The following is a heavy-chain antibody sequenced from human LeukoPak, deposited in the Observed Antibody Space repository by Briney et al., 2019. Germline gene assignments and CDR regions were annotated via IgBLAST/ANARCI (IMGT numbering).Heavy chain of an antibody. D-gene: IGHD1-1*01. J-gene: IGHJ4*02. CDR2: IDRSGST. CDR3: ARGSATGIAY. V-gene: IGHV4-34*01. Sequence: PSETLSLTCAVYGGSFSGYSWTWIRQPPGKGLEWIGEIDRSGSTNYNPSLKSRLTISVDTSKNQFSLKLSSVTAADTAVYYCARGSATGIAYWGQGTLVTVSS. CDR1: GGSFSGYS.